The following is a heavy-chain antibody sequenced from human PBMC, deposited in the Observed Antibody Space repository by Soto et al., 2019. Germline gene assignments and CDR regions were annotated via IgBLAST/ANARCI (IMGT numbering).Heavy chain of an antibody. CDR3: ARVPRYCSSTSCLGWFDP. CDR1: GGSISSGGYY. V-gene: IGHV4-31*03. Sequence: SETLSLTCTVSGGSISSGGYYWSWIRQHPGKGLEWIGYIYYSGSTYYNPSLKSRVTISVDTSKNQFSLKLSSVTAADTAVYYCARVPRYCSSTSCLGWFDPWGQGTLVTVSS. J-gene: IGHJ5*02. CDR2: IYYSGST. D-gene: IGHD2-2*01.